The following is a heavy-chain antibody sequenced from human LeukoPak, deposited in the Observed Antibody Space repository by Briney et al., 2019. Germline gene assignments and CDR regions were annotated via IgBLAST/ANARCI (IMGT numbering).Heavy chain of an antibody. CDR2: MNPISGYT. V-gene: IGHV1-8*01. CDR3: ARGLDGDFLDYNWFDS. Sequence: ASVKVSCKASGYTFTNYNVNWVRQATGQGLEWMGWMNPISGYTGYAQKFQGGVTMTRDTSISTAYMELSSLRSEDTAVYYCARGLDGDFLDYNWFDSWGQGTLVTVSS. J-gene: IGHJ5*01. CDR1: GYTFTNYN. D-gene: IGHD2-21*01.